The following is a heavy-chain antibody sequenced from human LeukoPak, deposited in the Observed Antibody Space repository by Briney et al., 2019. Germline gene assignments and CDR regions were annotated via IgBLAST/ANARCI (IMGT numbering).Heavy chain of an antibody. CDR2: IKSKTDGGTT. Sequence: RGSLRPSCAASAFTLTNVWMGWVRHAPGKGLEWVGRIKSKTDGGTTDYAAPVKGRLAVSREDSKDPLYLQMNSLKTEDTAVYYCARRAGAYSHPYDYWGQGTLVTVSS. J-gene: IGHJ4*02. CDR3: ARRAGAYSHPYDY. D-gene: IGHD4/OR15-4a*01. CDR1: AFTLTNVW. V-gene: IGHV3-15*01.